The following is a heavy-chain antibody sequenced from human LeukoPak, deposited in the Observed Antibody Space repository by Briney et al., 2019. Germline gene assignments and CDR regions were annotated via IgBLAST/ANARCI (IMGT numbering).Heavy chain of an antibody. CDR2: ISSRSSYI. CDR3: ARDGRYCGGDCYGNWFDP. D-gene: IGHD2-21*02. V-gene: IGHV3-21*01. J-gene: IGHJ5*02. Sequence: GGSLRLSCAASGFTFSSYSMNWVRQAPGKGVEWVSSISSRSSYIYYADSVKGRFTISRDNAKNSLYLQMNSLRAEDTAVYYCARDGRYCGGDCYGNWFDPWGQGTLVTVSS. CDR1: GFTFSSYS.